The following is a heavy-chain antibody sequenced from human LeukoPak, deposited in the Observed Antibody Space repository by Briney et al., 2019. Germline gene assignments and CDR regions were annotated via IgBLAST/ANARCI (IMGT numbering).Heavy chain of an antibody. CDR3: ARLWTVAGTS. V-gene: IGHV4-38-2*01. Sequence: SETLSLTCAVSGYSISSGYYWGWIRQPPGKGLEWIGSIYYSGSTYYNPSLKSRVTISVDTSKNQFSLKLSSVTAADTAVYYCARLWTVAGTSWGQGILVTVSS. CDR2: IYYSGST. D-gene: IGHD6-19*01. J-gene: IGHJ5*02. CDR1: GYSISSGYY.